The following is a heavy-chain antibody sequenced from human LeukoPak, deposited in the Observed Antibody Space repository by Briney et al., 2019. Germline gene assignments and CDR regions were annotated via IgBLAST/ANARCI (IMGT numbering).Heavy chain of an antibody. CDR2: INPNSGGT. V-gene: IGHV1-2*02. Sequence: ASVKVSCKASGYTFIDYYMHWVRQAPGQGLEWMGWINPNSGGTNYVQKFQDRVTMTRDTSISTVYMELSSLGSDDTAVYYCARGRTIAAVGMFYEYWGQGTLVTVSS. J-gene: IGHJ4*02. D-gene: IGHD6-13*01. CDR1: GYTFIDYY. CDR3: ARGRTIAAVGMFYEY.